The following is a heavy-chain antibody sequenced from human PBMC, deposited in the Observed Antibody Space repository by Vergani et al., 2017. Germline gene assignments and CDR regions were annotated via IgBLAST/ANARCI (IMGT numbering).Heavy chain of an antibody. J-gene: IGHJ4*02. CDR1: GFTFSDYY. D-gene: IGHD1-26*01. V-gene: IGHV3-11*05. Sequence: QVQLVESGGGLVKPGGSLRLSCAASGFTFSDYYMSWIRQAPGKGLEWVSYISSSSSYTNYADSVKGRFTISRDNAKNSLYLQMNSLRAEDTAVYYCAKDVVGARPPGPFDYWGQGTLVTVSS. CDR3: AKDVVGARPPGPFDY. CDR2: ISSSSSYT.